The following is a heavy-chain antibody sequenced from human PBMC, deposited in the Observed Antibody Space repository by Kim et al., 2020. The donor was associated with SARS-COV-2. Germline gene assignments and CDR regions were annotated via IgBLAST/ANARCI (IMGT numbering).Heavy chain of an antibody. J-gene: IGHJ5*02. V-gene: IGHV5-10-1*01. CDR2: IDPSDSYT. CDR3: ARRVDSSSWYLGSWFDP. Sequence: GESLKISCKGSGYSFTSYWISWVRQMPGKGLEWMGRIDPSDSYTNYSPSFQGHVTISADKSISTAYLQWSSLKASDTAMYYCARRVDSSSWYLGSWFDPWGQGTLVTVSS. CDR1: GYSFTSYW. D-gene: IGHD6-13*01.